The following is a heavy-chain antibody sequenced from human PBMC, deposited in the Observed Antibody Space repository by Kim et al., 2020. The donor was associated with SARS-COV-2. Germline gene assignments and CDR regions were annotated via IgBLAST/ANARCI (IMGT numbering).Heavy chain of an antibody. J-gene: IGHJ6*03. CDR2: IKQDGSEK. CDR3: ARDVGDFWSGSPYMDV. Sequence: GGSLRLSCAASGFTFSSYWMSWVRQAPGKGLEWVANIKQDGSEKYYVDSVKGRFTISRDNAKNSLYLQMNSLRAEDTAVYYCARDVGDFWSGSPYMDVWGKGTTVTVSS. CDR1: GFTFSSYW. D-gene: IGHD3-3*01. V-gene: IGHV3-7*01.